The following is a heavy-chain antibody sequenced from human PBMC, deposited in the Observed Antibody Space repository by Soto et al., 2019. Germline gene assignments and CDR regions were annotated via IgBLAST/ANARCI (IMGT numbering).Heavy chain of an antibody. D-gene: IGHD3-16*01. CDR3: ATDWASKENHGNYRMDV. V-gene: IGHV1-24*01. CDR2: FDPEDGET. J-gene: IGHJ6*02. CDR1: GYTLTELS. Sequence: ASVKVSCKVSGYTLTELSMHWVRQAPGKGLEWMGGFDPEDGETIYAQKFQGRVTMTEDTSTDTAYMELSSLRSEDTPVYYCATDWASKENHGNYRMDVWGQGTTVTVSS.